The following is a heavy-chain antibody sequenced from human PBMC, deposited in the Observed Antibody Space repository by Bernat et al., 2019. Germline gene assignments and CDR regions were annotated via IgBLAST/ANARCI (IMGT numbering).Heavy chain of an antibody. CDR3: ARVGCSGGSCYFTDYFDY. J-gene: IGHJ4*02. D-gene: IGHD2-15*01. V-gene: IGHV3-30-3*01. CDR1: GFTFSSYA. Sequence: QVQLVESGGGVVQPGRSLRLSCAASGFTFSSYAMHRVRQAPGKGLEWVAVISYDGSNKYYADSVKGRFTISRDNSKNTLYLQMNSLRAEDTAVYYCARVGCSGGSCYFTDYFDYWGQGTLVTVSS. CDR2: ISYDGSNK.